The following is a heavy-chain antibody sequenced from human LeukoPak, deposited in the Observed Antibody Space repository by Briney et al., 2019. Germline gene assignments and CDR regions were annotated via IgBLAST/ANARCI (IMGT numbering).Heavy chain of an antibody. J-gene: IGHJ4*02. V-gene: IGHV3-20*04. Sequence: PGGSLRLSCAASGFTFYDYGMSRVRQAPGKGLEWVSGINWNGGSTGYAESVKGGFTISRDNAKNSLYLQMNSLRAEDTALYYCARGPLKAAATDFDYWGQGTLVTVSS. CDR2: INWNGGST. D-gene: IGHD6-13*01. CDR3: ARGPLKAAATDFDY. CDR1: GFTFYDYG.